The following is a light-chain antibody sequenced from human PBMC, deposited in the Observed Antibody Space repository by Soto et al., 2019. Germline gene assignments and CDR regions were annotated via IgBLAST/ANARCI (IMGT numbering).Light chain of an antibody. CDR1: QTVTSNY. J-gene: IGKJ1*01. V-gene: IGKV3-20*01. CDR2: GAS. CDR3: QQYGSSPRT. Sequence: EIVLTRSPGTLSLSPGERATLSCRASQTVTSNYLAWYQQKPGQAPRLLIYGASGRATGIPDRFSGSGSGTDFTLTISRVEPEDFAVYYCQQYGSSPRTFGHGTKVDIK.